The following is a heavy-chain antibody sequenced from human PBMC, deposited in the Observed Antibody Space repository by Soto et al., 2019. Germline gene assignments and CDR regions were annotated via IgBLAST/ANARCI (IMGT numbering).Heavy chain of an antibody. CDR2: IVPFVGIT. CDR3: AREMGATNDY. J-gene: IGHJ4*02. CDR1: GGSFSNYA. D-gene: IGHD1-26*01. Sequence: QVQLVQSGAEVKKPGSSVKVSCKASGGSFSNYALNWVRQAPGQGLEWMGRIVPFVGITKYAQKFQGRVTITADNSTSTAYMELSSLRSEDTAVYYCAREMGATNDYWGQGTQVTVSS. V-gene: IGHV1-69*04.